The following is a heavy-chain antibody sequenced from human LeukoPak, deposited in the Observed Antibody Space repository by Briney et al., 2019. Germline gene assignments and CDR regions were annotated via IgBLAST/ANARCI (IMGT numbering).Heavy chain of an antibody. Sequence: GGSLRLSCAASGFTFSSYSMNSVRQAPGKGLEWVSSISSSSSYIYYADSVKGRFTISRDNAKNSLYLQMNSLRAEDTAVYYCASHNNSGGGYWGQGTLVTVSS. D-gene: IGHD3-16*01. J-gene: IGHJ4*02. CDR1: GFTFSSYS. CDR2: ISSSSSYI. CDR3: ASHNNSGGGY. V-gene: IGHV3-21*01.